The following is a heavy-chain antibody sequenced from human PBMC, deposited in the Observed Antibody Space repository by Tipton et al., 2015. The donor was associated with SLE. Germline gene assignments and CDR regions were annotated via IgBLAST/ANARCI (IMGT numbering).Heavy chain of an antibody. CDR2: INHSGST. Sequence: TLSLTCAVYGGSFSGYYWSWIRQPPGKGLEWIGEINHSGSTNYNPSLKSRVTISVDTSKNQFSLKLSSVTAADTAVYYCARGPWYYDFWSGYYTLDYWGQGTLVTVSS. V-gene: IGHV4-34*01. CDR3: ARGPWYYDFWSGYYTLDY. D-gene: IGHD3-3*01. J-gene: IGHJ4*02. CDR1: GGSFSGYY.